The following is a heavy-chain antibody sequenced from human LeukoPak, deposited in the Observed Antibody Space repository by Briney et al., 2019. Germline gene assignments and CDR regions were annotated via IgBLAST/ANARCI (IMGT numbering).Heavy chain of an antibody. Sequence: ASVKVSCKASGYTFTSYGISWVRQAPGQGLEWMGWISAYNGNTNYAQKLQGRVTMTTDTSTSTAYMELRSLRSDDTAVYYCARVAMVRGVIYYYYYMDVWGKGTTVTISS. CDR2: ISAYNGNT. CDR3: ARVAMVRGVIYYYYYMDV. D-gene: IGHD3-10*01. CDR1: GYTFTSYG. V-gene: IGHV1-18*01. J-gene: IGHJ6*03.